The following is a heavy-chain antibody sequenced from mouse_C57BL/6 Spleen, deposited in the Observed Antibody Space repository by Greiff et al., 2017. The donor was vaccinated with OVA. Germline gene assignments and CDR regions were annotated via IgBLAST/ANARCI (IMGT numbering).Heavy chain of an antibody. CDR3: ARDGYLYYYAMDY. CDR2: ISYDGSN. J-gene: IGHJ4*01. V-gene: IGHV3-6*01. CDR1: GYSITSGYY. Sequence: EVKLMESGPGLVKPSQSLSLTCSVTGYSITSGYYWNWIRQFPGNKLEWMGYISYDGSNNYNPSLKNRISITRDTSKNQFFLKLNSVTTEDTATYYCARDGYLYYYAMDYWGQGTSVTVSS. D-gene: IGHD2-2*01.